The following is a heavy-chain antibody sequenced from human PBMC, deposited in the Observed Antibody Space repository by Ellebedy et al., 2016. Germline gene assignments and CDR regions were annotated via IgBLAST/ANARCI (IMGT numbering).Heavy chain of an antibody. J-gene: IGHJ6*02. CDR2: IIPILGIA. D-gene: IGHD3-3*01. CDR3: AREVPLIPISYGMDV. V-gene: IGHV1-69*04. CDR1: GGTFSSYA. Sequence: ASVKVSCKASGGTFSSYAISWVRQAPGQGLEWMGRIIPILGIANYAQKFQGRVTITADKSTSTAYMELRSLRSDDTAVYYCAREVPLIPISYGMDVWGQGTTVTVSS.